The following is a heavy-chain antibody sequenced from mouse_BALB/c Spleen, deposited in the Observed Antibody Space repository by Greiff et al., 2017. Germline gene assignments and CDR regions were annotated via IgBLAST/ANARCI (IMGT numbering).Heavy chain of an antibody. CDR3: TRQFITAATADY. D-gene: IGHD1-2*01. J-gene: IGHJ4*01. V-gene: IGHV5-12-2*01. CDR1: GFTFSSYT. CDR2: ISNGGGST. Sequence: EVQLVESGGGLVQPGGSLKLSCAASGFTFSSYTMSWVRQTPEKRLEWVAYISNGGGSTYYPDTVKGRFTISRDNAKNTLYLQMSSLKSEDTAMYYCTRQFITAATADYWGQGTSVTVST.